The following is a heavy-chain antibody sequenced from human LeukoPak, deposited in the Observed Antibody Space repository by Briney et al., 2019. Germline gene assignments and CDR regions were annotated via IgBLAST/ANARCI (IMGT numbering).Heavy chain of an antibody. Sequence: PGGSLRLSCAASGFTFSSYGMSWVRQAPGKGLEWVSAISGSGGSTYYADSVKGRFTISRDNSKNTLYLQMNSLRAEDTAVYYCAEAHYDSSGYYPPPTHFDYWGQGTLVTVSS. CDR2: ISGSGGST. V-gene: IGHV3-23*01. J-gene: IGHJ4*02. D-gene: IGHD3-22*01. CDR3: AEAHYDSSGYYPPPTHFDY. CDR1: GFTFSSYG.